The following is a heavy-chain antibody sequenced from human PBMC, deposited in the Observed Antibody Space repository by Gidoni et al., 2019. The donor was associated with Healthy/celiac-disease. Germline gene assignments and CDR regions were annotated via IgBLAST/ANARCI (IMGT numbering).Heavy chain of an antibody. J-gene: IGHJ4*02. CDR1: GFTSSSHS. CDR2: ISSSSSTI. CDR3: ARDLSYDFWSGYRYYFDY. V-gene: IGHV3-48*01. Sequence: EVQLVESGGGLVQPGGSPRLSRAASGFTSSSHSMNWVRQAPGKGLEGVSYISSSSSTIYYANSVKGRFTISRDNTKNSLYLQMNSLRSEDTAVYYCARDLSYDFWSGYRYYFDYWGQGTLVTVSS. D-gene: IGHD3-3*01.